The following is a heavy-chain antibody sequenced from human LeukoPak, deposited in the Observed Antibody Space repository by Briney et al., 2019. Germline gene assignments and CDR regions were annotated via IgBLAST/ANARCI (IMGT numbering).Heavy chain of an antibody. CDR2: INAGNGNT. D-gene: IGHD5-18*01. J-gene: IGHJ3*02. Sequence: ASVKVSCKASGYTFTSYAMHWVRQAPGQRLELMGWINAGNGNTKYSQKFQGRVTITRDTSASTAYMELSSLRSEDTAVYYCARDHTADNAFDIWGQGTMVTVSS. V-gene: IGHV1-3*01. CDR1: GYTFTSYA. CDR3: ARDHTADNAFDI.